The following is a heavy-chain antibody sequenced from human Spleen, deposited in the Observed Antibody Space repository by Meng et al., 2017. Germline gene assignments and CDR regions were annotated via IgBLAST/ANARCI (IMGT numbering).Heavy chain of an antibody. CDR1: GFTFTNYA. D-gene: IGHD6-19*01. CDR2: ISYDGSNE. CDR3: ARDRQLLVRTGGEFQH. V-gene: IGHV3-30*10. J-gene: IGHJ1*01. Sequence: QVALVASGGGVVQAGRSLRPFCSDSGFTFTNYAMHWVRQAPGKGLEWVAVISYDGSNEYYTDSVKGRFTISRDNSKNTLYLQMNSLRAEDTALYYCARDRQLLVRTGGEFQHWGQGTLVTVSS.